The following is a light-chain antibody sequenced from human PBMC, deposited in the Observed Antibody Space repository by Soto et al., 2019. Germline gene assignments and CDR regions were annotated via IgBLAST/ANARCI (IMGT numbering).Light chain of an antibody. CDR2: IAY. V-gene: IGKV1-12*01. J-gene: IGKJ4*01. CDR1: QDINSW. Sequence: DIQMTQSPSSVSASVGDRVTITCRASQDINSWLTWYQQKPGKAPKVLIYIAYRLQTGVPSRFSGRGSGTDFSLTISNLQPEDFATYFCQQSKSFPLTFGGGTKVEIK. CDR3: QQSKSFPLT.